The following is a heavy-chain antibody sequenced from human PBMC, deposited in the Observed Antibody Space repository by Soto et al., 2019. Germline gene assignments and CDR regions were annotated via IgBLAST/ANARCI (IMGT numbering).Heavy chain of an antibody. D-gene: IGHD6-19*01. V-gene: IGHV3-23*01. CDR2: ISGSGGST. CDR1: GFTFSSYA. J-gene: IGHJ4*02. Sequence: GSLILSCAASGFTFSSYAMSWVRQAPGKGLEWVSAISGSGGSTYYADSVKGRFTISRDNSKNVLSLDINSLTAGDTAVYYCARGGSGWYPFDYWGQGTLVTAPQ. CDR3: ARGGSGWYPFDY.